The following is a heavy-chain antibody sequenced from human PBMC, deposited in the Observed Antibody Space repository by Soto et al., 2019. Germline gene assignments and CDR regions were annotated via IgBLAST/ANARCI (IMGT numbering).Heavy chain of an antibody. CDR2: ISYSGST. V-gene: IGHV4-39*01. D-gene: IGHD1-1*01. J-gene: IGHJ4*02. Sequence: HLHLQESGPGLLKPSETLSLTCTVSGGSISSSAYYWGWIRQPPGKRLEWIASISYSGSTYYNPSLKSRVTISVDTSKNQFSLKLRSMTAADTAVYYCARQVEVTYFDYWGQGTLVTVSS. CDR1: GGSISSSAYY. CDR3: ARQVEVTYFDY.